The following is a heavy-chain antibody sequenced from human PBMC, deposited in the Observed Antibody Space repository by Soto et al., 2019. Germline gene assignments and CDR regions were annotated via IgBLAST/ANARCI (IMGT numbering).Heavy chain of an antibody. CDR1: GFTFSSYP. CDR3: ARGRAAYYFDY. Sequence: GGSLRLSCAASGFTFSSYPMHWVRQAPGKGLEHVLSTSGDGRIMYYLDSVKGRFTISRDNSKNTLYLQMGSLRTEDMAVYYCARGRAAYYFDYWGQGALVTVSS. CDR2: TSGDGRIM. D-gene: IGHD6-25*01. V-gene: IGHV3-64*02. J-gene: IGHJ4*02.